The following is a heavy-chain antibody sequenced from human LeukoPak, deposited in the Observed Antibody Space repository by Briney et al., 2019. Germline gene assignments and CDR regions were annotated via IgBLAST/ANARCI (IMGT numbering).Heavy chain of an antibody. CDR3: ARDVGYCSSTSCYRAGGY. D-gene: IGHD2-2*01. CDR2: IYYSGST. J-gene: IGHJ4*02. Sequence: SETLSLTCTVSGGSISSYYWSWVRQPPGKGLEWIGYIYYSGSTNYNPSLKSRVTISVDTSKNQLSLKLSSVTAADTAVYYCARDVGYCSSTSCYRAGGYWGQGTLVTVSS. CDR1: GGSISSYY. V-gene: IGHV4-59*01.